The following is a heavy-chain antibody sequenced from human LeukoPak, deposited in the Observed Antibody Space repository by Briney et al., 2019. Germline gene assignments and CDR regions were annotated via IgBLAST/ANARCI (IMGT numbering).Heavy chain of an antibody. CDR1: GGSISSYY. CDR3: AKAGNRYNSSWYFRTNWFDP. D-gene: IGHD6-13*01. J-gene: IGHJ5*02. V-gene: IGHV4-59*01. CDR2: IYYSGST. Sequence: PSETLSLTCTVSGGSISSYYWSWIRQPPGKGLEWIGYIYYSGSTNYNPSLKSRVTISVDTSKNQFSLKLSSVTAADTAVYYCAKAGNRYNSSWYFRTNWFDPWGQGTLVTVSS.